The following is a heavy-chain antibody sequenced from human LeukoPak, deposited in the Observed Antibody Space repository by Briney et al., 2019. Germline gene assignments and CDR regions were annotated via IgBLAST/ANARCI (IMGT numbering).Heavy chain of an antibody. J-gene: IGHJ4*02. Sequence: GGSLRLPCVVSGFTFSNYALSWVRQAPGKGLEWVSAISGSGGSTYFADSVKGRFTISRDNSKNTVYLQMNSLRAEDTAVYYCAKGGSYYDDYFDYWGQGTLVTLSS. CDR3: AKGGSYYDDYFDY. D-gene: IGHD1-26*01. V-gene: IGHV3-23*01. CDR2: ISGSGGST. CDR1: GFTFSNYA.